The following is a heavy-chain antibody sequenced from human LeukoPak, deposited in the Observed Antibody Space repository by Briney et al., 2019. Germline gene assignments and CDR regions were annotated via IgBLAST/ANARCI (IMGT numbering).Heavy chain of an antibody. D-gene: IGHD5-12*01. CDR1: GYTFTGYY. V-gene: IGHV1-2*02. CDR2: INPNSGGT. Sequence: GASVKVSCKASGYTFTGYYMHWVRQAPGQGLEWMGWINPNSGGTNYAQKFQGRVTMTRDTSISTAYMELSRLRSDDTAVYYCARDQVYSGYDRGLDYWGQGTLVTVSS. J-gene: IGHJ4*02. CDR3: ARDQVYSGYDRGLDY.